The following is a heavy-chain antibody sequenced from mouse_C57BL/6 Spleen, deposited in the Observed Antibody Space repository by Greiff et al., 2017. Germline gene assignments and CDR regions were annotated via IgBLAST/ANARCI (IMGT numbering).Heavy chain of an antibody. Sequence: QVQLKQSGAELVKPGASVKLSCKASGYTFTSYWMHWVKQRPGQGLEWIGMIHPNSGSTNYNEKFKSKATLTVDKSSSTAYMQLSSLTSEDSAVYYCARYGGTYYFDYWGQGTTLTVSS. CDR1: GYTFTSYW. D-gene: IGHD1-1*01. J-gene: IGHJ2*01. V-gene: IGHV1-64*01. CDR3: ARYGGTYYFDY. CDR2: IHPNSGST.